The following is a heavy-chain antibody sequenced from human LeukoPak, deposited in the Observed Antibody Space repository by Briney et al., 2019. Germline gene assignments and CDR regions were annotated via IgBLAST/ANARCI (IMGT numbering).Heavy chain of an antibody. J-gene: IGHJ4*02. CDR3: ARVSMVRGADYDY. CDR2: ISSSSSYK. D-gene: IGHD3-10*01. V-gene: IGHV3-21*01. CDR1: GFTFSSYS. Sequence: PGGSLRLSCAASGFTFSSYSMNWVRQAPGKGLEWVSSISSSSSYKYYADSVKGRFTISRDNAKNSLYLQMNSLRAEDTAVYYCARVSMVRGADYDYWGQGTLVTVSS.